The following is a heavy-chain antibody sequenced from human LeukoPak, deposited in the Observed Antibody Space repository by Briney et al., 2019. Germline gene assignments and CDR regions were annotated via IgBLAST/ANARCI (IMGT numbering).Heavy chain of an antibody. D-gene: IGHD3-16*01. J-gene: IGHJ6*02. CDR2: IGTTGDI. Sequence: GESLKISCAASGFTFSGYDMHWVRQATGKGLEWVSVIGTTGDIYYSDSMRGRFTISRDKARNSLYLQMNSLRAGDTAVYYCSRAPYHAYYYYGMDVRGQGTTVTVSS. CDR1: GFTFSGYD. V-gene: IGHV3-13*01. CDR3: SRAPYHAYYYYGMDV.